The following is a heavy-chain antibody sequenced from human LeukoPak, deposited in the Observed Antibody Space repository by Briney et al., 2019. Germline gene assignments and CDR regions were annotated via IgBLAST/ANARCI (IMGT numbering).Heavy chain of an antibody. CDR3: ARAAGIAAHYFDY. J-gene: IGHJ4*02. CDR1: GGSISSHY. D-gene: IGHD6-6*01. Sequence: NPSETLSLTCTVSGGSISSHYWSWIRQPPGKGLEWIGYIYYSGSTNYNPSLKRRVTISVDTSKNQFSLKLSSVTAADTAVYYCARAAGIAAHYFDYWGQGTLVTVSS. CDR2: IYYSGST. V-gene: IGHV4-59*11.